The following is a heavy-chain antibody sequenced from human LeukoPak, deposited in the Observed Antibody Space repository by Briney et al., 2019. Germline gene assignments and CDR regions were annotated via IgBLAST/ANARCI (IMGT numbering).Heavy chain of an antibody. CDR3: ARGPMVRGLITYAEYLQH. CDR2: IIPIFGTA. V-gene: IGHV1-69*01. CDR1: GGTLSSFA. J-gene: IGHJ1*01. Sequence: ASVKVSCKASGGTLSSFAISWVRQAPGQGLEWMGGIIPIFGTANYAQNFQGRVTITADESTATAYMELSSLKSEDTAVYYCARGPMVRGLITYAEYLQHWGQGTLVTVSS. D-gene: IGHD3-10*01.